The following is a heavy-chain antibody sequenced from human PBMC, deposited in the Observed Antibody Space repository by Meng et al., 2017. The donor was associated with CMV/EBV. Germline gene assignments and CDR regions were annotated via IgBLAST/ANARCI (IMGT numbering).Heavy chain of an antibody. V-gene: IGHV3-15*01. J-gene: IGHJ4*02. CDR1: NTW. D-gene: IGHD3-22*01. CDR2: IKREADGGTT. CDR3: TTVYGGYYYDSSGYYLGFDY. Sequence: NTWMGWVRQATGKGMEWVGRIKREADGGTTDYAAPVKGRFTISRDDSKNTLYLQMNSLKTEDTAVYYCTTVYGGYYYDSSGYYLGFDYWGQGTLVTVSS.